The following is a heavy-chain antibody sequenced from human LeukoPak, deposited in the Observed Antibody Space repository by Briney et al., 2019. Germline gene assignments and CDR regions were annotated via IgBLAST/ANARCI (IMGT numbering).Heavy chain of an antibody. CDR3: AKDLDDSSGFYSYHH. CDR1: GFTFSSYA. D-gene: IGHD3-22*01. J-gene: IGHJ1*01. CDR2: ISGSGDGT. Sequence: PGGSLRLSCAASGFTFSSYAMSWARQAPGKGLEWVSTISGSGDGTYYADSVKGRSTISRDNSKNTVYLQMNSLRADDTAVYYCAKDLDDSSGFYSYHHWGQGTLVTVSS. V-gene: IGHV3-23*01.